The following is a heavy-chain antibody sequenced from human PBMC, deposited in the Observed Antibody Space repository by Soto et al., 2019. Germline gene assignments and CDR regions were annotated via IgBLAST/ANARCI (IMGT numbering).Heavy chain of an antibody. CDR2: ISYDGSNK. V-gene: IGHV3-30-3*01. CDR3: ARDRLVQWELQSFSY. J-gene: IGHJ4*02. CDR1: GFTFSSYA. Sequence: GGSLRLSCAASGFTFSSYAMHWVRQAPGKGLEWVAVISYDGSNKYYADSVKGRFTISRDNSKNTLYLQMNSLRAEDTAVYYCARDRLVQWELQSFSYWGQGTLVTVSS. D-gene: IGHD1-26*01.